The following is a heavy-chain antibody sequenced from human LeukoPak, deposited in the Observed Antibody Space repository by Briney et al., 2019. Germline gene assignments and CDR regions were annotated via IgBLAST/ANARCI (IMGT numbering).Heavy chain of an antibody. CDR1: GGSFSGYY. CDR3: ARSWGSSLYQSWFDP. J-gene: IGHJ5*02. Sequence: NPSETLSLTCAVYGGSFSGYYWSWIRQPPGKGLEWIGEINHSGSTNYNPSLKSRVTISVDTSKNQFSLKLSSVTAADTAVYYCARSWGSSLYQSWFDPWGQGTLVTVSS. CDR2: INHSGST. V-gene: IGHV4-34*01. D-gene: IGHD6-13*01.